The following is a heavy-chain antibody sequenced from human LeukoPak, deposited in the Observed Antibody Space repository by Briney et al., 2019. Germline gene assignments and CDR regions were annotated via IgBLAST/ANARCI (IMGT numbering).Heavy chain of an antibody. CDR3: VLTATYDFWSGSPDPYFDY. CDR2: INHSGST. D-gene: IGHD3-3*01. CDR1: GGSFSGYY. V-gene: IGHV4-34*01. J-gene: IGHJ4*02. Sequence: PSETLSLTCAVYGGSFSGYYWSWIRQPPGKGLEWIGEINHSGSTNYNPSLKSRVTISVDTSKNQFSLKLSSVTAADTAVYYCVLTATYDFWSGSPDPYFDYWGQGTLVTVSS.